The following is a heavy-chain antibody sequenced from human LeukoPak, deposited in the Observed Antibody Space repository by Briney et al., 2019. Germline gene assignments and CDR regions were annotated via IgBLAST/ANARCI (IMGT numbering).Heavy chain of an antibody. Sequence: GGSLRLSCAASGFTFSSYAMHWVREAPGRGREGGAVISYVGSNKYYADSVKGRFTISRDNSKNTLYLQMNSLRAEDTAVYYCARQPRQQLVWNWFDPWGQGTLVTVSS. CDR2: ISYVGSNK. D-gene: IGHD6-13*01. J-gene: IGHJ5*02. CDR1: GFTFSSYA. CDR3: ARQPRQQLVWNWFDP. V-gene: IGHV3-30-3*01.